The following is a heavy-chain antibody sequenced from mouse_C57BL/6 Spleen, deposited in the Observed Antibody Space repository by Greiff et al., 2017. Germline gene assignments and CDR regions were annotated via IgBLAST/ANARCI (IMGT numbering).Heavy chain of an antibody. D-gene: IGHD2-5*01. CDR2: INPNNGGT. CDR3: ARSHSNYFDY. V-gene: IGHV1-26*01. CDR1: GYTFTDYY. Sequence: EVKLQQSGPELVKPGASVKISCKASGYTFTDYYMNWVKQSHGKSLEWIGDINPNNGGTSYNQKFKGKATLTVDKSSSTAYMELRSLTSEDSAVYYCARSHSNYFDYWGQGTTLTVSS. J-gene: IGHJ2*01.